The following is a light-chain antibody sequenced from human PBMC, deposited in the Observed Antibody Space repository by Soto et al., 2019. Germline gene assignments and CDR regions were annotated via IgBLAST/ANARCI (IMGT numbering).Light chain of an antibody. CDR2: GAS. Sequence: DIVLTQSPATLPLSQGERATISWRASQRGSSSYLAWYQQKPGQAPRLLIYGASSRATGIPDRFSGSGSGTDFTLTISRLEPEDFAVYYCQQYGSSPITFGQGTRLEIK. J-gene: IGKJ5*01. V-gene: IGKV3-20*01. CDR1: QRGSSSY. CDR3: QQYGSSPIT.